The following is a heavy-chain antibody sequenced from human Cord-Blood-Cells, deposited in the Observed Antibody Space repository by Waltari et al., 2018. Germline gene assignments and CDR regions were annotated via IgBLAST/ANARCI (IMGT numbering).Heavy chain of an antibody. V-gene: IGHV3-30*18. CDR3: AKSWLSDGDAFDI. D-gene: IGHD3-9*01. Sequence: QVQLVESGGGVVQPGRSLRLSCAASGFTFSSSGMHWVRQAPGKGLEWVAVIWYDGSNKYYADSVKGRFTISRDNSKNTLYLQMNSLRAEDTAMYYCAKSWLSDGDAFDIWGQGTMVTVSS. CDR2: IWYDGSNK. J-gene: IGHJ3*02. CDR1: GFTFSSSG.